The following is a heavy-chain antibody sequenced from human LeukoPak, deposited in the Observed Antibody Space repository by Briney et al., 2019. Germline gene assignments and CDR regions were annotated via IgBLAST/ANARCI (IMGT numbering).Heavy chain of an antibody. J-gene: IGHJ4*02. CDR2: IYYSGST. CDR1: GGSISSGDYY. V-gene: IGHV4-30-4*01. CDR3: ARGQGYCSSTSCYGPFDY. Sequence: SETLSLTCTVSGGSISSGDYYWSWIRQPPGKGLEWIGYIYYSGSTYYNPSLKSRVTISVDTSKNQFSLKLSSVTAADTAVYYCARGQGYCSSTSCYGPFDYWGQGTLVTVSS. D-gene: IGHD2-2*01.